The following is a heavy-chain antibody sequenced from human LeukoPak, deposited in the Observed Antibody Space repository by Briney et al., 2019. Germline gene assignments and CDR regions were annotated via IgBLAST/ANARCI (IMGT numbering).Heavy chain of an antibody. D-gene: IGHD2-2*03. Sequence: PSGTLSLTCTVSGYSISSGDFNWSWIGQQPGKGRVWSGYIYYRGSTYYNPSLRSRVTMSVDTSTNQFPLNLRSVTDANTAVYYCARAVGLECWFDPWGQGTRVTVSS. J-gene: IGHJ5*02. CDR1: GYSISSGDFN. CDR3: ARAVGLECWFDP. V-gene: IGHV4-31*03. CDR2: IYYRGST.